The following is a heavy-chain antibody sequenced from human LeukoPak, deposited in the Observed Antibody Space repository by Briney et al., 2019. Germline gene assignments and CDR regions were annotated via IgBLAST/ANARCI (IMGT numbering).Heavy chain of an antibody. CDR2: INPNSGGT. Sequence: ASVKVSCKASGYTFTGYYMHWVRQAPGQGLEWMGWINPNSGGTNYAQKFQGRVTMTRDTSISTAYMELSRLRSDDTAVCYCARVFGDEADTAMVTGYWGQGTLVTVSS. V-gene: IGHV1-2*02. J-gene: IGHJ4*02. D-gene: IGHD5-18*01. CDR3: ARVFGDEADTAMVTGY. CDR1: GYTFTGYY.